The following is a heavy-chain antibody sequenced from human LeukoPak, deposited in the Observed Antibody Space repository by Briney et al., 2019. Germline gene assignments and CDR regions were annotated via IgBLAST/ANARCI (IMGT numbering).Heavy chain of an antibody. CDR1: GGPISRYY. V-gene: IGHV4-4*07. D-gene: IGHD6-13*01. Sequence: PSETLTLTCTVSGGPISRYYWSWIRQPAGKGLEGIMHIYSTWSPNYNPSLKSRVPIPVDTSKNQFSLRLKSVTTADTGWDYLARQIASAGTAGFDFWGQGAMVTVSS. CDR3: ARQIASAGTAGFDF. CDR2: IYSTWSP. J-gene: IGHJ4*02.